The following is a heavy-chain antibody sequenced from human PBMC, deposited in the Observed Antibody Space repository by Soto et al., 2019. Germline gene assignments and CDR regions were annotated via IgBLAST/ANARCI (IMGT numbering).Heavy chain of an antibody. CDR1: GGSISSGGYY. D-gene: IGHD5-12*01. Sequence: VQLQESGPGLVKPSQTLSLTCTVSGGSISSGGYYWIWIRQHPGKGLDWIGYIYYSGSTYYNPSLKRRVTIAVDTSKNHFSLKLSSVTAAATAVYYCAREISDGYMGPFDYWGQGTLVTVSS. J-gene: IGHJ4*02. V-gene: IGHV4-31*03. CDR3: AREISDGYMGPFDY. CDR2: IYYSGST.